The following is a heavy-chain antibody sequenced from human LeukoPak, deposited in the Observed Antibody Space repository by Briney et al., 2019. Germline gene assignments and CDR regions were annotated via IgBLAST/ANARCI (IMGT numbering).Heavy chain of an antibody. Sequence: PSETLSLTCTVSGGSISSYYWSWIRQPPGKGLEWIGYIYYGGSTNYNPSLKSRVTISVDTSKNQFSLKLSSVTAADTAVYYCATTTVTTHYYYYMDVWGKGTTVTVSS. CDR3: ATTTVTTHYYYYMDV. CDR1: GGSISSYY. D-gene: IGHD4-17*01. CDR2: IYYGGST. V-gene: IGHV4-59*01. J-gene: IGHJ6*03.